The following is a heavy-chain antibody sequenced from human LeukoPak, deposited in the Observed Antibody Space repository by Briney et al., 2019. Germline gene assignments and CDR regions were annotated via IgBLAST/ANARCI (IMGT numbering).Heavy chain of an antibody. V-gene: IGHV3-66*01. CDR3: ARATPPINYYDSSGYYLAGGYFDY. J-gene: IGHJ4*02. CDR1: GFTVGSNY. CDR2: IYSGGST. Sequence: GGSLRLSCAASGFTVGSNYMSWVRQAPGKGLEWVSVIYSGGSTYYADSVKGRFTISRDNSKNTLYLQMNSLRAEDTAVYYCARATPPINYYDSSGYYLAGGYFDYWGQGTLVTVSS. D-gene: IGHD3-22*01.